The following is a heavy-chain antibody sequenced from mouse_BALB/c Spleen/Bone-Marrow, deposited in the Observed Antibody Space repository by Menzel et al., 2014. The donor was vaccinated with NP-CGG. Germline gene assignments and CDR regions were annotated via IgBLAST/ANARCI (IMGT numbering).Heavy chain of an antibody. Sequence: EVNVVESGGGLVQPGGSRKLSCAASGFTFSSFGMHWVRQAPEKGLEWVAYISSGSSTIYYADTVKGRFTISRDNPKNTLFLQMTSLRSEDTAMYYCARSDGNYVYAMDYWGQGTSVTVSS. CDR1: GFTFSSFG. D-gene: IGHD2-1*01. J-gene: IGHJ4*01. V-gene: IGHV5-17*02. CDR2: ISSGSSTI. CDR3: ARSDGNYVYAMDY.